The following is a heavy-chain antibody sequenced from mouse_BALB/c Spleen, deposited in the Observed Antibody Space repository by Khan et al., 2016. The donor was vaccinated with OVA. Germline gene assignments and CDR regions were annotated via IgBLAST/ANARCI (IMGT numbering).Heavy chain of an antibody. Sequence: LQQSGSELVRPGASVKLSCKASGYTFTSYWMHWVKQRPGQGLEWIGNIYPGSGSTNYDEKFKSKATLTVDTSSSTAYMQLSRLTSEDSAVYYCTRGEYDGDYWGQGTTLTVSS. D-gene: IGHD2-14*01. J-gene: IGHJ2*01. CDR2: IYPGSGST. V-gene: IGHV1S22*01. CDR3: TRGEYDGDY. CDR1: GYTFTSYW.